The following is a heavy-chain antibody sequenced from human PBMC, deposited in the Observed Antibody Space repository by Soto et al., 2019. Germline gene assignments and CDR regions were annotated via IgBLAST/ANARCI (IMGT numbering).Heavy chain of an antibody. CDR1: GYTLNLYA. D-gene: IGHD4-4*01. V-gene: IGHV1-3*01. CDR2: INAGNGNT. Sequence: ASVKVSCKASGYTLNLYAMHWVRQAPGQRLEWMGWINAGNGNTEYSQKFQGRVTITRDTSASTVYMELSSLKSEDTAVYRCERSYLETTDSDFQHWGQGTLVTVSS. CDR3: ERSYLETTDSDFQH. J-gene: IGHJ1*01.